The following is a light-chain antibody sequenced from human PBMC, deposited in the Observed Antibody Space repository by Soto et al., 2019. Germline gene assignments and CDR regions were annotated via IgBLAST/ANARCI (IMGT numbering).Light chain of an antibody. V-gene: IGKV3-15*01. CDR1: QSVSSN. Sequence: EILLTQSRVTLSLWRGEISTLSGRASQSVSSNLAWYQQKPGQAPRLLIYGASTRATGIPARFSGSGSGTEFTLTISSLQSEDFAVYYCQQYNNWPITFGQGTRLEI. CDR3: QQYNNWPIT. J-gene: IGKJ5*01. CDR2: GAS.